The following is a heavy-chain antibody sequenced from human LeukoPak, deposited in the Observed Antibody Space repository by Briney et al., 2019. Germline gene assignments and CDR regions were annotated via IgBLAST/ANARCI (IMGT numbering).Heavy chain of an antibody. D-gene: IGHD3-9*01. J-gene: IGHJ5*02. CDR3: AASTDILTGYFWFDP. V-gene: IGHV3-9*01. Sequence: GGSLRLSCAASGFTFDDYAMHWVRQAPGKGLEWVSGISWNSGSIGYADSVKGRFTISRDNAKNSLYLQMNSLRAEDTALYYCAASTDILTGYFWFDPWGQGTLVTVSS. CDR2: ISWNSGSI. CDR1: GFTFDDYA.